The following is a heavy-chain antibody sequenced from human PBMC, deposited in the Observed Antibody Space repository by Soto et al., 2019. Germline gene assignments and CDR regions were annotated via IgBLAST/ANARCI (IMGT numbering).Heavy chain of an antibody. Sequence: EVQLVESGGDLVQPGGSPRIFRAASGFSFSSYSMNWVRQAPGKGLEWVSYISTSSSTIYYADSVKGRFTISRDNAKNSLYLQMNSLRDEDTAVYYCARDFVRGQGTLVTVSS. CDR3: ARDFV. CDR2: ISTSSSTI. J-gene: IGHJ1*01. CDR1: GFSFSSYS. V-gene: IGHV3-48*02.